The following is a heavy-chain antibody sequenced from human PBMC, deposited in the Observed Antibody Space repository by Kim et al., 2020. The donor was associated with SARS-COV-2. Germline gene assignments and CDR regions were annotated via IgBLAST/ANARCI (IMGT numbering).Heavy chain of an antibody. CDR1: GYTFTGYY. J-gene: IGHJ4*02. V-gene: IGHV1-2*02. D-gene: IGHD6-19*01. CDR3: ARDWQWLDVGPLDY. CDR2: INPNSGGT. Sequence: ASVKVSCKASGYTFTGYYMHWVRQAPGQGLEWMGWINPNSGGTNYAQKFQGRVTMTRDTSISTAYMELSRLRSDDTAVYYCARDWQWLDVGPLDYWGQGTLVTVSS.